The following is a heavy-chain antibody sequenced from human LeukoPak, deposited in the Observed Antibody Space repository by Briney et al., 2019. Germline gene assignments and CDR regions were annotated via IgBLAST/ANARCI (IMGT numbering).Heavy chain of an antibody. Sequence: ASVKVSCKASGYTFTSYYIHWVRQAPGQGLEWMGIINPSGGSTSYAQKFQGRVTMSRDMSTNTFYMELSSLRSEDTAVYYCARVAVGGHWFDPWGQGTLVTVSS. CDR2: INPSGGST. J-gene: IGHJ5*02. CDR3: ARVAVGGHWFDP. D-gene: IGHD3-10*01. CDR1: GYTFTSYY. V-gene: IGHV1-46*01.